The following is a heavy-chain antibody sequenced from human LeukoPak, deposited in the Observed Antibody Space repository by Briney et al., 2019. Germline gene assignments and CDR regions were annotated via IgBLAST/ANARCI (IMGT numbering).Heavy chain of an antibody. Sequence: ASVKVSCKASGYTFTRYYMHWVRQAPGQGLEWMGIISPSGASTSYAQKFQGRVTMTRNTSISTAYMELSSLRSEDTAVYYCARGPQKAYDFLSGSYRYHFDSWGQGTLVTVSS. CDR3: ARGPQKAYDFLSGSYRYHFDS. D-gene: IGHD3-16*02. J-gene: IGHJ4*02. CDR2: ISPSGAST. V-gene: IGHV1-46*01. CDR1: GYTFTRYY.